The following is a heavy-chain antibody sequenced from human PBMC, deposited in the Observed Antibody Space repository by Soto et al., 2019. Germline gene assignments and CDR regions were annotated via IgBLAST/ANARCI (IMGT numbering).Heavy chain of an antibody. CDR3: AKDYGILTGYYSGTFDP. D-gene: IGHD3-9*01. Sequence: EVQLLESGGGLVQPGGSLRLSCAASGFTFSSYAMSWVRQAPGKGLEWVSAISGSGGSTYYADSVKGRFTISRDNSKSTLYLQMNSMRAEDTAVYYCAKDYGILTGYYSGTFDPWGQGTLVTVSS. CDR1: GFTFSSYA. V-gene: IGHV3-23*01. J-gene: IGHJ5*02. CDR2: ISGSGGST.